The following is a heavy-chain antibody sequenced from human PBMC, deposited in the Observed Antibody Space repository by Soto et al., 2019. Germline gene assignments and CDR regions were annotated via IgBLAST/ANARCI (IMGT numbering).Heavy chain of an antibody. CDR2: IWYDGSNK. Sequence: GGSLRFSCAASGFTFSSYGMHWVRQAPGKGLEWVAVIWYDGSNKYYADSVKGRFTISRDNSKNTLYLQMNSLRAEDTAVYYCARGVVSPAYYYYYYMDVWGKGTTVTVSS. D-gene: IGHD2-21*01. CDR1: GFTFSSYG. CDR3: ARGVVSPAYYYYYYMDV. V-gene: IGHV3-33*01. J-gene: IGHJ6*03.